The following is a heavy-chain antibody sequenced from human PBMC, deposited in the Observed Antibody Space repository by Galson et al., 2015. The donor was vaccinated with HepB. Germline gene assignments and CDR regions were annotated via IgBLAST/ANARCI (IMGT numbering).Heavy chain of an antibody. J-gene: IGHJ4*02. CDR1: GFSFSAYG. V-gene: IGHV3-23*01. CDR2: ISGSADIP. CDR3: AKDLFRGHYDSTGYYDS. D-gene: IGHD3-22*01. Sequence: LSCAASGFSFSAYGMGWLRQAPGKGLEWVSTISGSADIPYYADSVKGRFTISRDNSKNTIYLQMNSLRAEDTAVFYCAKDLFRGHYDSTGYYDSWGPGTLVTVSS.